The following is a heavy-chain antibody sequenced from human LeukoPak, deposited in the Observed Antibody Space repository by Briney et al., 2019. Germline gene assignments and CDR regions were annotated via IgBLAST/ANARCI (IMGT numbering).Heavy chain of an antibody. CDR1: GFTVSSNY. V-gene: IGHV3-23*01. J-gene: IGHJ4*02. CDR2: ISGGGSYT. CDR3: AKDSRGTTTTIYYFDC. D-gene: IGHD4-17*01. Sequence: GGSLRLSCAASGFTVSSNYMSWVRQAPGKGLEWVSGISGGGSYTYYADSVKGRFTISRDNSKNTLSLQMNSLRAEDTAVYYCAKDSRGTTTTIYYFDCWGQGTLVTVSS.